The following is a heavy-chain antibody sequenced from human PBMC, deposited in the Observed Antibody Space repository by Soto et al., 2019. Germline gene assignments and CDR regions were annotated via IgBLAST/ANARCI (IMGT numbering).Heavy chain of an antibody. V-gene: IGHV4-39*07. CDR3: ARGLASFYDSSGSPNWFDP. CDR2: IYYRGST. D-gene: IGHD3-22*01. Sequence: SETLSLTCTVSGVSISSSSYFWGWIRQPPGKGLEWIGSIYYRGSTNSNPSLKSRVTISVDTSKNQFSLKLVSVTAADTAVYYCARGLASFYDSSGSPNWFDPWGQGTLVTVSS. J-gene: IGHJ5*02. CDR1: GVSISSSSYF.